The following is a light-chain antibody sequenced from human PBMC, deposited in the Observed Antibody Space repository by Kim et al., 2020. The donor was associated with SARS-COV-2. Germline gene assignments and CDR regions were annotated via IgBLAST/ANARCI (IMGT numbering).Light chain of an antibody. J-gene: IGKJ2*02. Sequence: YPGERATRSCRASQTFGTNLAWYQQKPGQAPRLLIYRTSTRATGVPARFSGSGSGTEFTLTISSLQSDDFATYYCQQYNNWPLPCTFGQGTKLEI. V-gene: IGKV3-15*01. CDR1: QTFGTN. CDR3: QQYNNWPLPCT. CDR2: RTS.